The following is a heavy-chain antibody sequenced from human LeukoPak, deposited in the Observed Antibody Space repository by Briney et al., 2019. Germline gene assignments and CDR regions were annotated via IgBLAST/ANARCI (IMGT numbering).Heavy chain of an antibody. CDR1: GFTFSSYW. V-gene: IGHV3-7*01. Sequence: GGSLRLSCAASGFTFSSYWMSWVRQAPGKGLEWVANIKQDGSEKYYVDSVKGRFTISGDNAKNSLYLQMNSLRAEDTAVYYCVRALIARTSEANDSWGQGTLLTVSS. J-gene: IGHJ4*02. D-gene: IGHD2-8*02. CDR2: IKQDGSEK. CDR3: VRALIARTSEANDS.